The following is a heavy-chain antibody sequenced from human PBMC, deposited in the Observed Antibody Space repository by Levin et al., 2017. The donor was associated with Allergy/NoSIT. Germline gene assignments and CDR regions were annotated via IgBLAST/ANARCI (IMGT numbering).Heavy chain of an antibody. V-gene: IGHV3-73*01. CDR3: ARFSARSDSFDY. CDR1: GFSFSGST. J-gene: IGHJ4*02. CDR2: VRTKTNSYAT. Sequence: PGGSLRLSCAASGFSFSGSTMHWVRQAPGKGLEGVGHVRTKTNSYATVYFESLKGRFTISRDDSTNTVYLQMNGLKTEDTAVYYCARFSARSDSFDYWGQGTLVTVSS.